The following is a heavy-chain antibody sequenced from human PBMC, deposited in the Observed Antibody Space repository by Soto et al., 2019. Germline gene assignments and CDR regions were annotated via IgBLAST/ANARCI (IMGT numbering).Heavy chain of an antibody. J-gene: IGHJ4*02. CDR3: AHRLGGYTWNDGHLDY. Sequence: QITLKESGPTLVTPTQTLTLTCSFSGFSLTTRPMGVGWIRQPPGKALEWLAVIYWDDDKRYSPSLRSRLTITKDTSNKQVVLTVTNMDPVDTATYYCAHRLGGYTWNDGHLDYWGQGILVTVSS. V-gene: IGHV2-5*02. CDR2: IYWDDDK. D-gene: IGHD1-20*01. CDR1: GFSLTTRPMG.